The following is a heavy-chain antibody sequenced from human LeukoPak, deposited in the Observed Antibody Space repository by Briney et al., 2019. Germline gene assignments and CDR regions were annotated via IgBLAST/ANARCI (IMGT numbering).Heavy chain of an antibody. Sequence: SETLSLTCSVSGGSINSHYWTWIRQPPGKGLEWLGYISYNGKTIYNPSLKSRVSISVDESKTRFSLQLSSVTAADTAVYYCARNPGLHYDFWSGPYYFDYWGQGTLVTVSS. CDR2: ISYNGKT. J-gene: IGHJ4*02. V-gene: IGHV4-59*11. CDR1: GGSINSHY. D-gene: IGHD3-3*01. CDR3: ARNPGLHYDFWSGPYYFDY.